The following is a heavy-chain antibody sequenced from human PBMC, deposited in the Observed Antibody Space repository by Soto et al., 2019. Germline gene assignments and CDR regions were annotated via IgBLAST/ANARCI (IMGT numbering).Heavy chain of an antibody. CDR2: INHSGST. D-gene: IGHD2-15*01. CDR1: GGSFSGYY. V-gene: IGHV4-34*01. J-gene: IGHJ4*02. Sequence: SETLSLTCAVYGGSFSGYYWSWTRQPPGKGLEWIGEINHSGSTNYNPSLKSRVTISVDTSKNQFSLKLSSVTAADTAVYYCVRLEIVVVGPDYWGQGTLVTVSS. CDR3: VRLEIVVVGPDY.